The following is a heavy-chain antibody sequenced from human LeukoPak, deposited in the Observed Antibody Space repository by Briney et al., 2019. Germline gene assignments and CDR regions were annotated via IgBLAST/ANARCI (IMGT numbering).Heavy chain of an antibody. D-gene: IGHD3-9*01. Sequence: GGSLRLSCEASGFTFNTYSMNWVRQAPGEGLEWVSYITGNSHTIYYADSVKGRFTISRDNAKNSLHLQMNSLRAEDTAVYYCARDMGIVTGYYVDYWGQGTLVTVSS. V-gene: IGHV3-48*01. CDR1: GFTFNTYS. CDR2: ITGNSHTI. J-gene: IGHJ4*02. CDR3: ARDMGIVTGYYVDY.